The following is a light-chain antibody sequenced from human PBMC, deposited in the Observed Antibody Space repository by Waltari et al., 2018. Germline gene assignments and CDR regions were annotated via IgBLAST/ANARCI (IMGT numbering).Light chain of an antibody. CDR3: QQRSDWPVT. V-gene: IGKV3-11*01. J-gene: IGKJ4*01. CDR2: DAS. CDR1: QSVSTY. Sequence: EVVLTQSPATLSLFPGERATLPCRANQSVSTYLAWYQQKRGQAPRLLIYDASNSATGIPARFSGTGSGTDFTLTISSLEPEEFALYYCQQRSDWPVTFGRGTKVESK.